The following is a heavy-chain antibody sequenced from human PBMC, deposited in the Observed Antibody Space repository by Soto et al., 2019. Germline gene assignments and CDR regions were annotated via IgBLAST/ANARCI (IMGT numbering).Heavy chain of an antibody. D-gene: IGHD6-19*01. V-gene: IGHV3-30*18. CDR3: AKDGSGYFDY. Sequence: QVQLVESGGGVVQPGRSLRLSCAASGFTFSSYGMHWVRQAPGKGLEWVAVISYDGSNKYYADSVKGRFTISRDNSKNTLYLQMNSLRAEDTAVYYCAKDGSGYFDYWGQGTLVTVSS. J-gene: IGHJ4*02. CDR2: ISYDGSNK. CDR1: GFTFSSYG.